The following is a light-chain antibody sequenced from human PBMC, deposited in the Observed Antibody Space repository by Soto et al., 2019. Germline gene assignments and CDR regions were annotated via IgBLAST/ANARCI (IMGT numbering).Light chain of an antibody. V-gene: IGKV1-12*01. Sequence: DIPMTPSPSSVSASVGDRVTITCRTSQGIRSWLAWYPQKPGQAPKLLIYAASSLQSGVRPRFIRSGSGTDFTLTISSLQPEDFATYYCQPANSLPLTFGGGTKVESK. CDR1: QGIRSW. CDR2: AAS. J-gene: IGKJ4*01. CDR3: QPANSLPLT.